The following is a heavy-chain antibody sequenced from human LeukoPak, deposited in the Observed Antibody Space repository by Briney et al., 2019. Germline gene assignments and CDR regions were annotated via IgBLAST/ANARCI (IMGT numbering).Heavy chain of an antibody. Sequence: GGSLRLSCAASGFTFSSYAMTWVRQAPGKGLEWVSTISGSGDYTYYADSVKGRFTISRDNSKNTLYLQMNSLSAEDTAVYYCAKKMGPLDSGGQGPLAPVPS. J-gene: IGHJ5*01. CDR2: ISGSGDYT. D-gene: IGHD1-26*01. CDR1: GFTFSSYA. CDR3: AKKMGPLDS. V-gene: IGHV3-23*01.